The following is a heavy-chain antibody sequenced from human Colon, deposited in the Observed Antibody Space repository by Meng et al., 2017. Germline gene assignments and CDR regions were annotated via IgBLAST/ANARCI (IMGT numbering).Heavy chain of an antibody. D-gene: IGHD2-2*01. CDR1: GFSLSTSGMC. CDR3: ARTRVPAAIMDV. Sequence: SGPTLVKPPQTLTLTCTFSGFSLSTSGMCVSWVRQPPGKALEWLALIDCDDDKYYSTALKTRLTISKENTKNQVVLTMTNMDPVDTATYYCARTRVPAAIMDVWGQGTTVTVSS. CDR2: IDCDDDK. V-gene: IGHV2-70*20. J-gene: IGHJ6*02.